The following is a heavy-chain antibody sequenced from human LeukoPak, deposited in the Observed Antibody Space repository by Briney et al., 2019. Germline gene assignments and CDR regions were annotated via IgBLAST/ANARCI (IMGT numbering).Heavy chain of an antibody. CDR1: GFTFSSYE. V-gene: IGHV3-48*03. CDR3: ARAPGSWYLRRDY. Sequence: GGSLRLSCAASGFTFSSYEMNWVRQVPGKGLEWVSYISSSGSTIYYADSVKGRFTISRDNAKNSLYLQMNSLRAEDTAVYYCARAPGSWYLRRDYWGQGTLVTVSS. J-gene: IGHJ4*02. CDR2: ISSSGSTI. D-gene: IGHD6-13*01.